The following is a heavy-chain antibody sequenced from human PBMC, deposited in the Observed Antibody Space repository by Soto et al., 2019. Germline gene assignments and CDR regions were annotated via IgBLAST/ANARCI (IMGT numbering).Heavy chain of an antibody. CDR1: GGTFSSYA. Sequence: ASVKVSCKASGGTFSSYAISWVRQAPGQGLEWMGGIIPIFGTANYAQKFQGRVTITADESTSTAYMELSSLRSEDTAVYYCARGRTTVGATTYYYYGMDVWGQGTTVTVSS. J-gene: IGHJ6*02. V-gene: IGHV1-69*13. D-gene: IGHD1-26*01. CDR2: IIPIFGTA. CDR3: ARGRTTVGATTYYYYGMDV.